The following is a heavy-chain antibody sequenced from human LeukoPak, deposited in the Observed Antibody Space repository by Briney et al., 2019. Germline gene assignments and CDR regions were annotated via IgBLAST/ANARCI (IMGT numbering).Heavy chain of an antibody. CDR1: GYSISSGYS. CDR3: AREGGGIPYFDY. J-gene: IGHJ4*02. V-gene: IGHV4-61*01. Sequence: SETLSLTCTVSGYSISSGYSWGWIRQPPGKGLEWIGYIYYSGSTNYNPSLKSRVTISVDTSKNQFSLKLSSVTAADTAVYYCAREGGGIPYFDYWGQGTLVTVSS. CDR2: IYYSGST. D-gene: IGHD4-23*01.